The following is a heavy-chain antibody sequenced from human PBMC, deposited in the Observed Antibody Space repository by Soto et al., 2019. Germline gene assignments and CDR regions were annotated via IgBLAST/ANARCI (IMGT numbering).Heavy chain of an antibody. CDR2: IRNDGSNK. CDR3: ARDGDSSSWHTYYYYGMHV. Sequence: PGGSLRLSCAASGFTFSSYGMHWVRQAPGKGLEWVAVIRNDGSNKYYADSVKGRFTISRDNSKNTLYLQMNSLRAEDTAVYYCARDGDSSSWHTYYYYGMHVWGQGTTVTVLL. J-gene: IGHJ6*02. D-gene: IGHD6-13*01. CDR1: GFTFSSYG. V-gene: IGHV3-33*01.